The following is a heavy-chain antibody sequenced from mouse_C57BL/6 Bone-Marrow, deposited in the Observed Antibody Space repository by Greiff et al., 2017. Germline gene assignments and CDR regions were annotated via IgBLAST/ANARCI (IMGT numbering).Heavy chain of an antibody. Sequence: VQLQQSGAELARPGASVKLSCKASGYTFTSYGISWVKQRPGQGLEWIGEIYPRSGNTYYNEKFKGKATLTADKSSSTAYMELRSLTSEDSAVYFCARSRDGSNYFDYWGQGTTLTVSS. CDR3: ARSRDGSNYFDY. V-gene: IGHV1-81*01. J-gene: IGHJ2*01. D-gene: IGHD3-3*01. CDR1: GYTFTSYG. CDR2: IYPRSGNT.